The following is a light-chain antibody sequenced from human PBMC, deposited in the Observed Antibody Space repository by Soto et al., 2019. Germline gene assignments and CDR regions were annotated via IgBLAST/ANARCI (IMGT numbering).Light chain of an antibody. V-gene: IGKV1D-8*01. Sequence: VICMIQSPSLPSACTVDRITISCLMSQGISSYLAWYQQKAGRAPELLIYAASTLQSGVPSRFSGSGSGTDFTLTIGCLQSEDFATYYCKQYYSFPWTFGQGTKVDIK. CDR3: KQYYSFPWT. CDR2: AAS. J-gene: IGKJ1*01. CDR1: QGISSY.